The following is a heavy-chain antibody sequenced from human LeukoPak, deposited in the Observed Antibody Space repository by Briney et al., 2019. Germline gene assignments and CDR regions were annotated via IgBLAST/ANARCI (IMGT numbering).Heavy chain of an antibody. V-gene: IGHV3-48*01. Sequence: GGSLRLSCAASGFSFSSHSMNWVRQAPGKGLEWVSYISSSSSARYYTDSVKGPFTISRDDARNSLYLQMNSLRAEDPALYYCARMSGSRLPGYWGQGTLVTVSS. CDR3: ARMSGSRLPGY. J-gene: IGHJ4*02. CDR2: ISSSSSAR. D-gene: IGHD3-3*01. CDR1: GFSFSSHS.